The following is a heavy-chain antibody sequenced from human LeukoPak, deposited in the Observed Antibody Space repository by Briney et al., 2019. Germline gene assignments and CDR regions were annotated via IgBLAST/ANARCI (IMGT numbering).Heavy chain of an antibody. V-gene: IGHV4-34*01. CDR1: GGSFSGYY. J-gene: IGHJ5*02. CDR3: ARRGPRGVIIRGVNWFDP. D-gene: IGHD3-10*01. CDR2: INHSGST. Sequence: SETLSLTCAVYGGSFSGYYWSWIRQPPGKGLEWIGEINHSGSTNYNPSHKSRVTISVDTSKNQFSLKLSSVTAADTAVYYCARRGPRGVIIRGVNWFDPWGQGTLVTVSS.